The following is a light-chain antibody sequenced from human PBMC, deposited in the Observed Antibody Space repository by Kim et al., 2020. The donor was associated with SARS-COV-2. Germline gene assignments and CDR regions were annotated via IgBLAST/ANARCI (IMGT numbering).Light chain of an antibody. J-gene: IGKJ5*01. CDR1: ESVSSNY. CDR3: QQYGSTRLT. CDR2: AAS. V-gene: IGKV3-20*01. Sequence: EIVLTQSPGILSLSPGESVTLSCRASESVSSNYLAWYQQKSGQAPRLLIYAASSRATGIPDRFSGRGSGTAFILTISRVEPEDSAVYYCQQYGSTRLTFGQGTRLEIK.